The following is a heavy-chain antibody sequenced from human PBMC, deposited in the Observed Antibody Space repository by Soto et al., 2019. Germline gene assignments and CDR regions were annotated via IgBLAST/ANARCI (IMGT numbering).Heavy chain of an antibody. Sequence: QVQLVQSGAEVKKPGASVKVSCKASGYTFTSYDINWVRQATGQGLEWMGWMNPNSGNTVYAQKFQGRVTMTRTTSMSTAYRELSSLRSEETAVYYCARGGAGTYHYYGMDVWGQGTTVTVSS. CDR3: ARGGAGTYHYYGMDV. CDR1: GYTFTSYD. J-gene: IGHJ6*02. V-gene: IGHV1-8*01. CDR2: MNPNSGNT. D-gene: IGHD1-1*01.